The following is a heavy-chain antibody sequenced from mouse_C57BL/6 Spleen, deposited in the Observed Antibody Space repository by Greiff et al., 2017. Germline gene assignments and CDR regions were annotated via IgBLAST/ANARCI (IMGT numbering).Heavy chain of an antibody. Sequence: QVQLQQSGAELVRPGASVKLSCKASGYTFTDYYINWVKQRPGQGLEWIARIYPSSGNTYYNEKFKGKATLTAEKSSSTAYMQLSSLTYEDSAVYFCARYYYGSSYGWYFDVWGTGTTVTVSS. V-gene: IGHV1-76*01. D-gene: IGHD1-1*01. CDR3: ARYYYGSSYGWYFDV. CDR1: GYTFTDYY. J-gene: IGHJ1*03. CDR2: IYPSSGNT.